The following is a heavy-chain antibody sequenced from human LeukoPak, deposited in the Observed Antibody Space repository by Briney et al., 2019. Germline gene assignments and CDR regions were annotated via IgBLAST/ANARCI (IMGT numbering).Heavy chain of an antibody. CDR1: GFTFSSYG. Sequence: GGSLRLSCAASGFTFSSYGMHWVRQAPGKGLEWVAFILYDGSNKYYADSVKGRFTISRDNSKNTLYLQMSSLRAEDTAVYYCAKDGGYSSGWSASFDYWGQGTLVTVSS. CDR2: ILYDGSNK. CDR3: AKDGGYSSGWSASFDY. J-gene: IGHJ4*02. D-gene: IGHD6-19*01. V-gene: IGHV3-30*02.